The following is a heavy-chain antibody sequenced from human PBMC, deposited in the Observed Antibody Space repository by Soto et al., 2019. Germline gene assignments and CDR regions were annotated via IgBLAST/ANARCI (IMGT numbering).Heavy chain of an antibody. J-gene: IGHJ4*02. CDR2: ISAYNGNT. CDR3: ATDLIGIQLWSPEYYFDS. V-gene: IGHV1-18*01. D-gene: IGHD5-18*01. Sequence: ASVKVSCKASGYTFTSYGISWVRQAPGQGLEWMGWISAYNGNTNYAQKLQGRVTMTTDTSTSTAYMELTSLRSDDTAVYYSATDLIGIQLWSPEYYFDSWGQGTLVTVSS. CDR1: GYTFTSYG.